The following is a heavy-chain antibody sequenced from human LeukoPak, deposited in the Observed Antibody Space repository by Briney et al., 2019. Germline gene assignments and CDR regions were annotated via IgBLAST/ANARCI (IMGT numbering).Heavy chain of an antibody. CDR3: ARSTSYYYYMDV. CDR1: GFTFSSYS. Sequence: GGSLRLSCAASGFTFSSYSMNWVRQAPGKGLEWVSSISSSSRYIYYADSVEGRVTITRDNAKNTLYLQMSSLRAEDTAVYYCARSTSYYYYMDVWGKGTTVTVSS. CDR2: ISSSSRYI. V-gene: IGHV3-21*01. D-gene: IGHD1-14*01. J-gene: IGHJ6*03.